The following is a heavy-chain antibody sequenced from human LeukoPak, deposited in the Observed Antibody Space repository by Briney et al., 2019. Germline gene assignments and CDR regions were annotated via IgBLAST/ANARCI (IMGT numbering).Heavy chain of an antibody. J-gene: IGHJ4*02. V-gene: IGHV3-48*03. CDR3: ARDHIWSSLDYFDY. Sequence: GGSLRLSCAASGFTFGNYEMNWVRQAPGKGLEWVSYISTSGSTIYYADSVKGRLTISRDNAKNSLYLQMNTLRAEDTAVYYCARDHIWSSLDYFDYWGQGTLVTVSS. CDR2: ISTSGSTI. CDR1: GFTFGNYE. D-gene: IGHD3-3*02.